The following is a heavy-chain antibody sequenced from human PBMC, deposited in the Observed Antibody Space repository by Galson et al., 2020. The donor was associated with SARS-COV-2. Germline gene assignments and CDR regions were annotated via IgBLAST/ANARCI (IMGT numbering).Heavy chain of an antibody. CDR3: AKDREWFGWYYGMYV. V-gene: IGHV3-23*01. Sequence: GGSLRLSCAASGFTFNSYAMSWVRQAPGKGLEWVSAISNSGGSTYYADSVKGRFSISRDNSKNTLYLQMNSLRAEDTAIYYCAKDREWFGWYYGMYVWGQGTTVTVSS. CDR2: ISNSGGST. D-gene: IGHD3-3*01. CDR1: GFTFNSYA. J-gene: IGHJ6*02.